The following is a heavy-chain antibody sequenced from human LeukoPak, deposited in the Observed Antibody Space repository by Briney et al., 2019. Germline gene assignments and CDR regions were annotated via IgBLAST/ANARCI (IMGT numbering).Heavy chain of an antibody. CDR1: GFPFGGYA. Sequence: SLRLSCAASGFPFGGYATHLVRQAPGEGLEWVSGICWDSGSLGYADSVKGRFTLSRDNAKNPLYLQMNSLRAEDTALYYCAKDRSPYSKLTLGYGGQGTLVAVP. CDR2: ICWDSGSL. J-gene: IGHJ4*02. D-gene: IGHD4-11*01. V-gene: IGHV3-9*01. CDR3: AKDRSPYSKLTLGY.